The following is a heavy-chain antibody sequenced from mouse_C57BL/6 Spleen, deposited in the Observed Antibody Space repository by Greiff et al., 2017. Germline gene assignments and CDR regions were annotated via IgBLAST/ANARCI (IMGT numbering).Heavy chain of an antibody. D-gene: IGHD3-3*01. CDR2: INPSTGGT. CDR1: GYSFTGYY. CDR3: AREGAGIFDD. Sequence: VQLQQSGPELVKPGASVKISCKASGYSFTGYYMNWVKQSPEKSLEWIGEINPSTGGTTSNQTFKAKATLTVDKSSSTAYMQLTSLTSEDSAVYYCAREGAGIFDDWGQGTTLTVSS. V-gene: IGHV1-42*01. J-gene: IGHJ2*01.